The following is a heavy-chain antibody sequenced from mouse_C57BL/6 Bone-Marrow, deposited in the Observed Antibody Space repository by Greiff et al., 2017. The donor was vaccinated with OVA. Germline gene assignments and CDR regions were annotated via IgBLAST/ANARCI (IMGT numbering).Heavy chain of an antibody. V-gene: IGHV1-55*01. Sequence: QVQLQQPGAELVKPGASVKMSCKASGYTFTSYWITWVKQRPGQGLEWIGDIYPGSGSTNYTEKFKSKATLTVDTSSSTAYMQLSSLTSEDSAVYYCARSPLGRDYYAMDYWGQGTSVTVSS. J-gene: IGHJ4*01. CDR2: IYPGSGST. CDR3: ARSPLGRDYYAMDY. CDR1: GYTFTSYW. D-gene: IGHD4-1*01.